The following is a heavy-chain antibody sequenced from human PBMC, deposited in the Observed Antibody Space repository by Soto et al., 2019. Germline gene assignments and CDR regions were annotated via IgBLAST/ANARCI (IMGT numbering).Heavy chain of an antibody. CDR3: ARVGRLGGTPYYFDY. V-gene: IGHV4-39*01. J-gene: IGHJ4*02. Sequence: PSETLPLTCTVSGGSISSNSYYWGWIRQPPGKGLEWIGSIYYSGSTYYNPSLKSRVTISVDTSKNQFSLKLSSVTAADTAVYHCARVGRLGGTPYYFDYWGQGTLVTVSS. CDR2: IYYSGST. CDR1: GGSISSNSYY. D-gene: IGHD1-26*01.